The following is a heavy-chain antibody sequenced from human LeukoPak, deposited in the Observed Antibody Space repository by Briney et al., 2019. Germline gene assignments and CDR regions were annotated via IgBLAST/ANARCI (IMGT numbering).Heavy chain of an antibody. CDR3: AKRGVVIRVILVGFHKEAYYFDS. Sequence: PGGSLRLSCAVSGITLSNYGMSWVRQAPGKGLEWDAGISDRGSRTNYADSVKGRFTISTDHPKNTLYLQMNSLRAKDTAVYFCAKRGVVIRVILVGFHKEAYYFDSWGQGALVTVSS. CDR1: GITLSNYG. V-gene: IGHV3-23*01. CDR2: ISDRGSRT. J-gene: IGHJ4*02. D-gene: IGHD3-22*01.